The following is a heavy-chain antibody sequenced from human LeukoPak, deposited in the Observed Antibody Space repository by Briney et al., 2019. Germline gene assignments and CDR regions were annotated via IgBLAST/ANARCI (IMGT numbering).Heavy chain of an antibody. CDR1: GGSISSYY. V-gene: IGHV4-4*07. J-gene: IGHJ4*02. Sequence: PSETLSLTCTVSGGSISSYYGSWIRQPAGKGLEWSGRIYTSGSTNYNPSLKSRVTMSVDTSQNQFSLKLSSVTAADTAVYYCAREGYGGNSEFGFDYSGQGTLVTVSS. CDR3: AREGYGGNSEFGFDY. D-gene: IGHD4-23*01. CDR2: IYTSGST.